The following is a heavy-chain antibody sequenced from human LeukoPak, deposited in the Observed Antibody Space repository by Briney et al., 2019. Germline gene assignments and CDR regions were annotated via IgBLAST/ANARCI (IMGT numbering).Heavy chain of an antibody. CDR2: IRYDGSNK. V-gene: IGHV3-30*02. Sequence: GSLRLSCAASGFTFSSYGMHWVRQAPGKGLEWVAFIRYDGSNKYYADSVKGRFTISRDNSKNTLYLQMNSLRAEDTAVYYCAKAVVVVPAAPFDYWGQGTLVTVSS. D-gene: IGHD2-2*01. CDR1: GFTFSSYG. CDR3: AKAVVVVPAAPFDY. J-gene: IGHJ4*02.